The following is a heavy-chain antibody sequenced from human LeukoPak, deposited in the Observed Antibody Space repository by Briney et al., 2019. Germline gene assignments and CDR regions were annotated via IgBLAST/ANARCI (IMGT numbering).Heavy chain of an antibody. CDR2: IKQDGSEK. J-gene: IGHJ4*02. CDR1: GFTFSSYW. Sequence: PGGSLRLSCAASGFTFSSYWMTWVRQAPGKGLEWVANIKQDGSEKNYVDSVKGRFTISRDNAKSSLYLQMNSLRAEDTAVYYCARDAYYNSGARGDYWGQGTLVTVSS. CDR3: ARDAYYNSGARGDY. V-gene: IGHV3-7*01. D-gene: IGHD6-19*01.